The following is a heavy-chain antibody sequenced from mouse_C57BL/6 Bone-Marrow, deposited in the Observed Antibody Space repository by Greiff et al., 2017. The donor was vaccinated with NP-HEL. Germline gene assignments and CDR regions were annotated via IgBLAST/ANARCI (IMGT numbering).Heavy chain of an antibody. CDR3: TRTITTAPYYAMDY. D-gene: IGHD1-2*01. Sequence: QVTLKESGPGLLQPSQTLSLTCSFSGFSLSTFGMGVGWIRQPSGKGLEWLAHIWWDADKYYNPALKSRRTISKDTSKNQVFLKIANVDTADTATYYCTRTITTAPYYAMDYWGQGTSVTVSS. CDR1: GFSLSTFGMG. V-gene: IGHV8-8*01. J-gene: IGHJ4*01. CDR2: IWWDADK.